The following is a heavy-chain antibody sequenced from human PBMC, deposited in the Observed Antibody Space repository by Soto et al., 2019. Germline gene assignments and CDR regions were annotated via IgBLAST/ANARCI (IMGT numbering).Heavy chain of an antibody. CDR1: GYTFTGYY. V-gene: IGHV1-2*04. CDR3: ASGDHNYYCYYMDV. J-gene: IGHJ6*03. D-gene: IGHD2-21*01. CDR2: INPDSGGT. Sequence: ASVKVSCKASGYTFTGYYMHWVRQAPGQGLEWMGWINPDSGGTNYAQKFQGWVTMTRDTSISTAYMELSRLRSDDTAVYYCASGDHNYYCYYMDVWGKGTTVTVSS.